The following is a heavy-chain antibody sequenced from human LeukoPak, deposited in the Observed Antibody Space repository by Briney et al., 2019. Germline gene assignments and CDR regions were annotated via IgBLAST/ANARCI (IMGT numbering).Heavy chain of an antibody. J-gene: IGHJ6*02. Sequence: PGGSLRLSCAASGFTVSSNYMSWFRQAPGKGLEWVSVIYSGGSTYYADSVKGRFTISRDNSKNTLYLQMNSLRAEDTAVYYCARYGMAGPDYYYGMDVWGQGTTVTVSS. D-gene: IGHD6-19*01. CDR3: ARYGMAGPDYYYGMDV. CDR1: GFTVSSNY. V-gene: IGHV3-53*01. CDR2: IYSGGST.